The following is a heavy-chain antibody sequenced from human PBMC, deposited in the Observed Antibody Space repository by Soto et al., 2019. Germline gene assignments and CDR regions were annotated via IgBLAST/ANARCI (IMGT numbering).Heavy chain of an antibody. D-gene: IGHD3-9*01. J-gene: IGHJ5*02. CDR3: ASDTSLRYCDWSPISPWDWFDP. V-gene: IGHV1-18*01. Sequence: QVQLVQSGAEVKKPGASVKVSCKASGYTFTSYGISWVRQAPGQGLEWMGWISAYNGNTNYAQKLQGRVTMTTDTPPSTAYMELRSLRADDPAVYSCASDTSLRYCDWSPISPWDWFDPWGQGTLVTVSS. CDR2: ISAYNGNT. CDR1: GYTFTSYG.